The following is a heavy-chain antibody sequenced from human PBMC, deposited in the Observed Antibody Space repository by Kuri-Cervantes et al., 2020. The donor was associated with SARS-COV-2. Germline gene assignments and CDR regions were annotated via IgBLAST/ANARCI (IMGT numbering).Heavy chain of an antibody. CDR3: ARSYSNYVGYYYYYMDV. Sequence: SETLSLTCTVSGYSISSGYYWGWIRQPPGKGLEWIGSIYHSGSTYYNPSLKSRVTISVDTSKNQFSLKLSSVTAADTAVYYCARSYSNYVGYYYYYMDVWGKGTTVTVSS. V-gene: IGHV4-38-2*02. CDR2: IYHSGST. CDR1: GYSISSGYY. J-gene: IGHJ6*03. D-gene: IGHD4-11*01.